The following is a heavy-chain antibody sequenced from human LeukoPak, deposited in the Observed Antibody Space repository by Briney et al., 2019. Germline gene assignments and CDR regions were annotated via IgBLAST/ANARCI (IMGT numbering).Heavy chain of an antibody. Sequence: PGRSLRLSCAASGFTFSSYAMDWVRQTPGEGLEWVAVISYDGSNKYYADSVKGRFTISRDNSKNTLYLQMNSLRAEDTAVYYCARDFRPVVGVGGTFDYWGQGTLVTVSS. J-gene: IGHJ4*02. D-gene: IGHD2-2*01. CDR3: ARDFRPVVGVGGTFDY. V-gene: IGHV3-30*04. CDR2: ISYDGSNK. CDR1: GFTFSSYA.